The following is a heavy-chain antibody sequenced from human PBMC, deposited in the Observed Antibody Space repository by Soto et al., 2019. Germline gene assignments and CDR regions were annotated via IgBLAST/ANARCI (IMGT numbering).Heavy chain of an antibody. V-gene: IGHV3-30*18. CDR1: GFAFNNYG. Sequence: GGSLRLSCVASGFAFNNYGIHWVRQAPGEGLEWVAVISFDGQNTRYADSVKGRFTISRDNSQNTLFLQMTGVRAEDTAVYFCVKRSGSGSYYEVGSGGPFDSWGQGTLVTVSS. CDR2: ISFDGQNT. J-gene: IGHJ4*02. CDR3: VKRSGSGSYYEVGSGGPFDS. D-gene: IGHD3-10*01.